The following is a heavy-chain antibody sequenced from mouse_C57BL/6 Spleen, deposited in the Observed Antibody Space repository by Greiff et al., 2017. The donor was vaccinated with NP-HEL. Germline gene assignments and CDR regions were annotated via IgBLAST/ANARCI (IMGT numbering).Heavy chain of an antibody. CDR3: ARGGYDYEGGGPWFAY. CDR1: GYSITSGYD. D-gene: IGHD2-4*01. CDR2: ISYSGST. J-gene: IGHJ3*01. Sequence: EVMLVESGPGMVKPSQSLSLTCTVTGYSITSGYDWHWIRHFPGNKLEWMGYISYSGSTNYNPSLKSRISITHDTSKNHFFLKLNSVTTEDTATYYCARGGYDYEGGGPWFAYWGQGTLVTVSA. V-gene: IGHV3-1*01.